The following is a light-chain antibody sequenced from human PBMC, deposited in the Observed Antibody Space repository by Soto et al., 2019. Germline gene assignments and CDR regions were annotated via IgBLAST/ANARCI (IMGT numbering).Light chain of an antibody. Sequence: EIVLTQSPGTLSLSPGERATLSCRASQSVNSNYLAWYQQKPGQAPRLLIYHASSRATGIPDRFSGSGSGTDYTLTISGLEPEDFAVYYCQQYGTSLLTFGGGTKVEIK. CDR2: HAS. CDR1: QSVNSNY. V-gene: IGKV3-20*01. CDR3: QQYGTSLLT. J-gene: IGKJ4*01.